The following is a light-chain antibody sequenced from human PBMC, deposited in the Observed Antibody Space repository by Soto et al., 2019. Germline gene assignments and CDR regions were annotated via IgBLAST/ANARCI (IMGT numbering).Light chain of an antibody. J-gene: IGKJ2*01. V-gene: IGKV1-39*01. CDR3: QQSYSAPRT. Sequence: DIQMTQSPSSLPASVGDRISITCRASQSISSYLSWYQQKPGRAPKLLIYGASNLQSGVPSRFSGSGSETRFTLTISSLQPEDFATYYCQQSYSAPRTFGQGTKLEIK. CDR1: QSISSY. CDR2: GAS.